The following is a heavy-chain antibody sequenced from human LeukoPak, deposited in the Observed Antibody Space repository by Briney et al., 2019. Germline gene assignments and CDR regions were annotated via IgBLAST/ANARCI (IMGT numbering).Heavy chain of an antibody. CDR1: GFAFSSYG. Sequence: PGGSLRLSCAASGFAFSSYGMHWVRQAPGKGLEWVAVIWSDGNNKYYADSVGGRFTISRDNSKNTVYLQMNSLRAEDTAVYYCARGRDGAYFDYWGQGTLVTVSS. CDR3: ARGRDGAYFDY. V-gene: IGHV3-33*01. J-gene: IGHJ4*02. D-gene: IGHD5-24*01. CDR2: IWSDGNNK.